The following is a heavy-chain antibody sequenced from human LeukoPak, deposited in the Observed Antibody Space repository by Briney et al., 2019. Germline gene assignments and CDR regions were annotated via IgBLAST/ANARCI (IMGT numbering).Heavy chain of an antibody. V-gene: IGHV3-33*01. J-gene: IGHJ4*02. CDR1: GFTFSSYG. Sequence: PGGSVRLSCGASGFTFSSYGMHWVRQAPGKGLEWVAVIWYDGSNKYYADSVKGRFTISRDNSKNTLYLQMNSLRAEDTAVYYCARDREYSYGDYWGQGTLVTVSS. D-gene: IGHD5-18*01. CDR3: ARDREYSYGDY. CDR2: IWYDGSNK.